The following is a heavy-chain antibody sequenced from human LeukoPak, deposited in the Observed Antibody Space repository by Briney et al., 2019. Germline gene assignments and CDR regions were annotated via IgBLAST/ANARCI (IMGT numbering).Heavy chain of an antibody. CDR3: AYGWGMDV. Sequence: PSETLSLTCAVYGGSFSGYYWSWIRQPPGKGQEWIGEINHSGSTNYNPSLKSRVTISVDTSKNHFSLKLSSVTAADTAVYYCAYGWGMDVWGQGTTVTVSS. CDR1: GGSFSGYY. V-gene: IGHV4-34*01. J-gene: IGHJ6*02. CDR2: INHSGST. D-gene: IGHD2-8*02.